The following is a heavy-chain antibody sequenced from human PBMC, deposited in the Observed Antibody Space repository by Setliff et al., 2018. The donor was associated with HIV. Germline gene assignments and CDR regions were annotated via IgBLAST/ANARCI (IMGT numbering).Heavy chain of an antibody. D-gene: IGHD2-21*02. Sequence: PSETLSLTCAVSGGSISSDNWWTWVRQPPGKGLEWIGEIYHSEYTNYNASLKSRVSMSVDMSKNQFSLNLNSVTAADTAVYYCARGQGCGGGCHYAFEMWGQGTMVTVSS. CDR2: IYHSEYT. CDR1: GGSISSDNW. J-gene: IGHJ3*02. V-gene: IGHV4-4*02. CDR3: ARGQGCGGGCHYAFEM.